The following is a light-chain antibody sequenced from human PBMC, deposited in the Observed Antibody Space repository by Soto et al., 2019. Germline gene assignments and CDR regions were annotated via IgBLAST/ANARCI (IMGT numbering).Light chain of an antibody. CDR1: QSVGTN. Sequence: DIVMTQSPATLSVSPGERATLSCRASQSVGTNLAWYQQKPGQAPSLLIYGASTRATGIPARFSGSGSGTEFTLAISSLQSEDFAVYYCQQYNNWPWTFGQGTKVEIK. J-gene: IGKJ1*01. CDR2: GAS. CDR3: QQYNNWPWT. V-gene: IGKV3-15*01.